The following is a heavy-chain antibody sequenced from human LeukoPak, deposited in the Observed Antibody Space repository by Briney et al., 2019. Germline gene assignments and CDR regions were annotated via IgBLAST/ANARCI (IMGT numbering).Heavy chain of an antibody. V-gene: IGHV4-59*01. J-gene: IGHJ4*02. CDR1: GGSISSYY. D-gene: IGHD6-13*01. CDR2: IYYSGST. Sequence: SETLSLTCTVSGGSISSYYWSWIRQPPGKGLEWIGYIYYSGSTNYNPSLKSRVTISVDTSKNQFSLKLSSVTAADTAAYYCAYSSSWSGMDFDYWGQGTLVTVSS. CDR3: AYSSSWSGMDFDY.